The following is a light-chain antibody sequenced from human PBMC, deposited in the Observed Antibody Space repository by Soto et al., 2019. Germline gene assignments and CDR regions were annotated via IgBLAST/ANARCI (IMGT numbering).Light chain of an antibody. J-gene: IGKJ1*01. CDR3: QQYVRAPWT. V-gene: IGKV3-20*01. CDR1: HSVTSSY. Sequence: IVLTQAPGRLSLSPGERAALSGRGSHSVTSSYLAWYQHKPGQAPRLVMYGASIRTSGIPDRFSGSGSGTDFTLTISRLEPEDFAVYYCQQYVRAPWTFGQGTKVDIK. CDR2: GAS.